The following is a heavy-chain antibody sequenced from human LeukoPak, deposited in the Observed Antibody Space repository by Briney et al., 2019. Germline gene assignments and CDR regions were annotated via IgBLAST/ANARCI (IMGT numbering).Heavy chain of an antibody. V-gene: IGHV1-69*06. Sequence: ASVKVSCKASGGTFSSYAISWVRQAPGQGLEWMGGIIPIFGTANYAQKFQGRVTITADKSTSTAYMELSSLRSEDTAVYYCARSHGAMVRGVIIMEFLAFDIWGQGTMVTVSS. CDR2: IIPIFGTA. J-gene: IGHJ3*02. D-gene: IGHD3-10*01. CDR3: ARSHGAMVRGVIIMEFLAFDI. CDR1: GGTFSSYA.